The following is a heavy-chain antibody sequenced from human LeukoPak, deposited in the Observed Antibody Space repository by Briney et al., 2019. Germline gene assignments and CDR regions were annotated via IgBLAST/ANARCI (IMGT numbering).Heavy chain of an antibody. D-gene: IGHD5-18*01. V-gene: IGHV3-33*01. J-gene: IGHJ4*02. CDR2: IWNDGSNK. CDR3: ARDRGYSFGHPFDY. CDR1: GFTFSTYV. Sequence: LPGMSLRLSCAASGFTFSTYVMHWVRQAPGKGLEWVTLIWNDGSNKYYADSVKGRFTISGDNSKNTLYLEMDSLRAEDTAVYYCARDRGYSFGHPFDYWGQGTLVTVSS.